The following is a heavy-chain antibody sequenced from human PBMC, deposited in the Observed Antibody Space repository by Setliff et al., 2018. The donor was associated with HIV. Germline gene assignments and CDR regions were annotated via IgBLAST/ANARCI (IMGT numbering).Heavy chain of an antibody. CDR3: ARELFGSGWYADS. J-gene: IGHJ4*02. CDR1: GGSTSSDT. Sequence: SETLSLTCSVSGGSTSSDTWSWIRQPAGQGLEWIGRIYRSGSTNYNTPLESRVTMSVDTSKNQFSLKLSSVTAADTAVYYCARELFGSGWYADSWGQGTLVTVSS. D-gene: IGHD6-19*01. CDR2: IYRSGST. V-gene: IGHV4-4*07.